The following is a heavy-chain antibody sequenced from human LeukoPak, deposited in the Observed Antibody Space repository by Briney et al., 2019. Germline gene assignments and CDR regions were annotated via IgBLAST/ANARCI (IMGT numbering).Heavy chain of an antibody. CDR1: GGTFSSYA. Sequence: ASVKVSCKASGGTFSSYAISWVRQAPGQGLEWMGGIIPIFGTANYAQKFQGRVTITTDESTSTAYMELSSLRSEDTAVYYCARVSRIAAPYYYYYYMDVWGKGTTVTVSS. V-gene: IGHV1-69*05. J-gene: IGHJ6*03. D-gene: IGHD6-6*01. CDR3: ARVSRIAAPYYYYYYMDV. CDR2: IIPIFGTA.